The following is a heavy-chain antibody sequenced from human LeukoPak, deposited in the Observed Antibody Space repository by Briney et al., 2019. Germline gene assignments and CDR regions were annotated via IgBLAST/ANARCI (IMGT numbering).Heavy chain of an antibody. D-gene: IGHD1-7*01. V-gene: IGHV3-23*01. CDR2: ISSSGGST. Sequence: GGSLRLSCAASGFTFSSYAMSWVRQAPGKGLEWVSAISSSGGSTYYADSVKGRFTISRDNSKNTLYLQMNSLRAEDTAVYYCAKDGTGTTSPLNFDYWGQGTLVTVSS. CDR1: GFTFSSYA. CDR3: AKDGTGTTSPLNFDY. J-gene: IGHJ4*02.